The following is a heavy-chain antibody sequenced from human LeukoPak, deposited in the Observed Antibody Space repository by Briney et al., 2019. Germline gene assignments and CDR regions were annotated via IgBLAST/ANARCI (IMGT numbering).Heavy chain of an antibody. CDR3: ATNWAYYYYYMDV. J-gene: IGHJ6*03. D-gene: IGHD3-16*01. CDR2: ISSSSSYI. Sequence: GGSLRLSCAASGFTFSSYSMNWVRQAPGKGLEWVSSISSSSSYIYYADSVKGRFTISRDNAKNSLYLQMNSLRAEDAAVYYCATNWAYYYYYMDVWGKGTTVTVSS. V-gene: IGHV3-21*01. CDR1: GFTFSSYS.